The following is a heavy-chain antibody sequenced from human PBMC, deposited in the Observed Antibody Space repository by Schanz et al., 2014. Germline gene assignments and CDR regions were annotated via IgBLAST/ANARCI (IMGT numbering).Heavy chain of an antibody. J-gene: IGHJ4*02. CDR1: GFTFSSYN. V-gene: IGHV3-21*04. CDR3: AREKRRTEVVLDH. Sequence: EVQLVESGGCLIQPGGSLRLSCAASGFTFSSYNINWVRQAPGKGLEYISSISPSSSYIYYADSVKGRFTISRDNAKNSLYLQMNSLRAEDTAVYYCAREKRRTEVVLDHWGQGTLVTVS. CDR2: ISPSSSYI.